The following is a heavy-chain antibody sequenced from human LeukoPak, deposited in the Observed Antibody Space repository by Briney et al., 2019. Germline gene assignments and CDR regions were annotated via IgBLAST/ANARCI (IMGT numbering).Heavy chain of an antibody. J-gene: IGHJ4*02. Sequence: GGSLRLSCSASGFTFSSYAVHWVRQAPGEGLEYVSAISSNGGSTYYADSVKGRFTISRDNSKNTLYLQMSSLRAEDTAVYYCAKAPASYGTQGHFDYWGQGTLVTVSS. CDR3: AKAPASYGTQGHFDY. D-gene: IGHD4-17*01. CDR1: GFTFSSYA. V-gene: IGHV3-64D*06. CDR2: ISSNGGST.